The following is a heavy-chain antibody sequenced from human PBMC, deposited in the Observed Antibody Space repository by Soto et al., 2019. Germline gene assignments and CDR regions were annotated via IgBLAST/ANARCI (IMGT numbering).Heavy chain of an antibody. J-gene: IGHJ6*02. Sequence: ETLSLTCTVSGGSISSSSYYWGWIRQPPGKGLEWIGSIYYSGSTYYNPSLKSRVTISVDTSKNQFSLKLSSVTAADTAVYYCARRSSSAQGDYYGMDVWGQGTTVTVSS. V-gene: IGHV4-39*01. CDR1: GGSISSSSYY. D-gene: IGHD6-13*01. CDR2: IYYSGST. CDR3: ARRSSSAQGDYYGMDV.